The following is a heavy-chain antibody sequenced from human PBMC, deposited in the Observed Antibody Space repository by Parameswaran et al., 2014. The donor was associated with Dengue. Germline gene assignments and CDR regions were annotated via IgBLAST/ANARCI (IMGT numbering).Heavy chain of an antibody. D-gene: IGHD3-22*01. Sequence: WVRQAPGQGLEWMGWINPNSGGTNYAQKFQGRVTMTRDTSISTAYMELSRLRSDDTAVYYCARLRGHYYDSSGYYAFDIWGQGTMVTVSS. V-gene: IGHV1-2*02. CDR3: ARLRGHYYDSSGYYAFDI. CDR2: INPNSGGT. J-gene: IGHJ3*02.